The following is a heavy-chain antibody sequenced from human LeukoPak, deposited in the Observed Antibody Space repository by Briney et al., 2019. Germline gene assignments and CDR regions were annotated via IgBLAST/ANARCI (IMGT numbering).Heavy chain of an antibody. Sequence: HPGGSLRLSCAASGFAFSSYGMHWVRQAPGKGLEWVAFIRYDGSNKYYADSVKGRFTISRDNSKNTLYLQMNSLRAEDTAVYYCAKGGRYSYGLMSPNDYWGQGTLVTVSS. V-gene: IGHV3-30*02. CDR3: AKGGRYSYGLMSPNDY. J-gene: IGHJ4*02. CDR2: IRYDGSNK. D-gene: IGHD5-18*01. CDR1: GFAFSSYG.